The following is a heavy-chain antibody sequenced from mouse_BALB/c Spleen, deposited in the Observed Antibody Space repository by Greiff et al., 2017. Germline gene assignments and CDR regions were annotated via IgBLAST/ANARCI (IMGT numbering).Heavy chain of an antibody. CDR3: AREHYYGSGPSYAIDY. V-gene: IGHV2-6-7*01. D-gene: IGHD1-1*01. Sequence: VKLMESGPGLVAPSQSLSITCTVSGFSLTGYGVNWVRQPPGKGLEWLGMIWGDGSTDYNSALKSRLSISKDNSKSQVFLKMNRLQTDDTARYYCAREHYYGSGPSYAIDYWGQGTSVTVSS. CDR1: GFSLTGYG. J-gene: IGHJ4*01. CDR2: IWGDGST.